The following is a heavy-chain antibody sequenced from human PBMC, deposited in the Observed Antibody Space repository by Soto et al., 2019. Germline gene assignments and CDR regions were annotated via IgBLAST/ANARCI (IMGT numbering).Heavy chain of an antibody. J-gene: IGHJ4*02. V-gene: IGHV4-30-2*01. D-gene: IGHD5-12*01. Sequence: PSETLSLTCAVSGGSIISGGYSWSWIRQPPGKGLEWIGYIYHSGSTYYNPSLKSRVTISVDRSKNQFSLKLSSVTAADTAVYYCARVEMATITLDYWGQGTLVTVSS. CDR3: ARVEMATITLDY. CDR1: GGSIISGGYS. CDR2: IYHSGST.